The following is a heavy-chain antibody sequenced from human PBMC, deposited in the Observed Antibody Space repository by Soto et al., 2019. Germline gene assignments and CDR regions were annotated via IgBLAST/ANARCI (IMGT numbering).Heavy chain of an antibody. V-gene: IGHV3-21*01. J-gene: IGHJ4*02. Sequence: EVQLVESGGGLVKPGGSLRLSCAASGFTFSSYSMNWVRQAPGKGLEWVSSISSSSSYIYYADSVKGRFTISRDNAKNLLSLQMNSLRAEDTAVYYCARVEMATRGIDYWGQGTLVTVSS. CDR3: ARVEMATRGIDY. CDR2: ISSSSSYI. D-gene: IGHD5-12*01. CDR1: GFTFSSYS.